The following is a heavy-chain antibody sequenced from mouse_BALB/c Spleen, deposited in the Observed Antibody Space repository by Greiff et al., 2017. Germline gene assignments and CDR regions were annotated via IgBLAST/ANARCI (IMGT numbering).Heavy chain of an antibody. J-gene: IGHJ3*01. CDR3: AREGDGNYGFAY. V-gene: IGHV5-4*02. Sequence: EVNVVESGGGLVKPGGSLKLSCAASGFTFSDYYMYWVRQTPEKRLEWVATISDGGSYTYYPDSVKGRFTISRDNAKNNLYLQMSSLKSEDTAMYYCAREGDGNYGFAYWGQGTLVTVSA. D-gene: IGHD2-1*01. CDR1: GFTFSDYY. CDR2: ISDGGSYT.